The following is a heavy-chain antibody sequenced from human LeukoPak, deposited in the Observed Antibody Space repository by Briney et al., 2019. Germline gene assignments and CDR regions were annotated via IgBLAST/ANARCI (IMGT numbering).Heavy chain of an antibody. J-gene: IGHJ5*02. V-gene: IGHV4-4*07. Sequence: SETLSLTCSVCIGSIKSSYWSWIRQPAGKGLEWIGRIFTGGTTEYNPSLKSRVTMSVDTSKNQFSLMLTPVTAIDTAVSYCARDFGFGSAWGQGALVTVSS. D-gene: IGHD6-19*01. CDR1: IGSIKSSY. CDR2: IFTGGTT. CDR3: ARDFGFGSA.